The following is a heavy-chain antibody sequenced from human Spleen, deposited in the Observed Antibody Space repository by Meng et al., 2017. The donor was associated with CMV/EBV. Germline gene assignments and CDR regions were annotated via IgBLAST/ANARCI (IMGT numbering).Heavy chain of an antibody. V-gene: IGHV3-23*01. CDR3: AKGLGTSGSYTFFDY. J-gene: IGHJ4*02. CDR2: ISGSGGST. CDR1: GVTFSSYA. D-gene: IGHD1-26*01. Sequence: GVTFSSYAMSWVRQAQGKGLEWVSAISGSGGSTYYADSVKGRFTISRDNSKNTLYLQMNSLRAEDTAVYYCAKGLGTSGSYTFFDYWGQGTLVTVSS.